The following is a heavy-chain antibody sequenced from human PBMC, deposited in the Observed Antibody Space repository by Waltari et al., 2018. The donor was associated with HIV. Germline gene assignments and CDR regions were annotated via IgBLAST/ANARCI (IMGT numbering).Heavy chain of an antibody. J-gene: IGHJ5*02. CDR1: GFTFSNYY. Sequence: QVQLVESGGGLVKPGGSLRLSCAASGFTFSNYYMSWIRQAPGKGLEWVSYISSNSNYTNYADSVKGRFTIARDNAKNSLYLKMNSLRAEDTAVYYCARDQYPYWFDPWGQGTLVTVSS. CDR3: ARDQYPYWFDP. V-gene: IGHV3-11*05. CDR2: ISSNSNYT. D-gene: IGHD4-4*01.